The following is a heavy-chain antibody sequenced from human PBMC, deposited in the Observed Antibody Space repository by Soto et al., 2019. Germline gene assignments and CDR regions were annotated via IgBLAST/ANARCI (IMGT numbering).Heavy chain of an antibody. Sequence: EVQLVESGGGLVKPGGSLRLSCAASGFTFSNAWMNWVRQAPGKGLEWVCRIKSKTDGGTTDYAAPVKGRFTISRDDSQNTLYLQMNSVKTEVTAVYYCTTDPERRGSGTYYFYGMDVWGQGTTVTVSS. V-gene: IGHV3-15*07. CDR3: TTDPERRGSGTYYFYGMDV. D-gene: IGHD3-10*01. CDR2: IKSKTDGGTT. J-gene: IGHJ6*02. CDR1: GFTFSNAW.